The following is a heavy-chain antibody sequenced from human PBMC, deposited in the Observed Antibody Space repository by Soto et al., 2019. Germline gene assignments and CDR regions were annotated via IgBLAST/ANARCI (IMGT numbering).Heavy chain of an antibody. CDR3: AREDDWGLVRDLYYYGMDV. D-gene: IGHD3-16*01. CDR1: GFTFSSYS. Sequence: GGSLRLSCAASGFTFSSYSMNWVRQAPGKGLEWVSSISSSSSYIYYADSVKGRFTTSRDNAKNSLYLQMNSLRAEDTAVYYCAREDDWGLVRDLYYYGMDVWGQGTTVTVSS. CDR2: ISSSSSYI. J-gene: IGHJ6*02. V-gene: IGHV3-21*01.